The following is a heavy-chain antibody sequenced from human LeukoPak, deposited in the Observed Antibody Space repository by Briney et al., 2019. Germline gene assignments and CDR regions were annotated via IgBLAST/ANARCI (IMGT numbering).Heavy chain of an antibody. D-gene: IGHD3-10*01. CDR3: ARGSITMVRGVRNNDY. V-gene: IGHV1-69*04. J-gene: IGHJ4*02. Sequence: GASVKVSCKASGGTFSSYAISWVRQAPGQGLEWMGRIIPILGIANYAQKFQGRVTITADKSTSTAYMGLSSLRSEDTAVYYCARGSITMVRGVRNNDYWGQGTLVTVSS. CDR1: GGTFSSYA. CDR2: IIPILGIA.